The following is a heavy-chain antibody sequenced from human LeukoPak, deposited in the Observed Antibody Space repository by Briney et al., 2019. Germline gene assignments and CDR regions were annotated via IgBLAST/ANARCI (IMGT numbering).Heavy chain of an antibody. J-gene: IGHJ4*02. V-gene: IGHV3-23*01. D-gene: IGHD2-2*01. CDR1: GFTFSSYA. Sequence: GGSLRLSCAVSGFTFSSYAMSWVRQAPGKGLEWVSAISGSGGSTYYADSVKGRFTISRDNSKNTLYLQMNSLRAEDTAVYYCAKSENLLYYFDYWGQGTLVTVSS. CDR3: AKSENLLYYFDY. CDR2: ISGSGGST.